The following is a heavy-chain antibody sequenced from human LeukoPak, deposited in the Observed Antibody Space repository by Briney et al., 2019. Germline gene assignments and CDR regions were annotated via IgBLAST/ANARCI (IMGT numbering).Heavy chain of an antibody. CDR2: TYYRSKWYN. CDR3: AREARYYYDSSGYFGWFDP. J-gene: IGHJ5*02. V-gene: IGHV6-1*01. Sequence: SQTLSLTCAISGDSVSSNSAAWNWIRQSPSRGLEWLGRTYYRSKWYNDYAVSVKSRITINPDTSKNQFSLRLNSVTPEDTAVYYCAREARYYYDSSGYFGWFDPWGQGTLVTVSS. CDR1: GDSVSSNSAA. D-gene: IGHD3-22*01.